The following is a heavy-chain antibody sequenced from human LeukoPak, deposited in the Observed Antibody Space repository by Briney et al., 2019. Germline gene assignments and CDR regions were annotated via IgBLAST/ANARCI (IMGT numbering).Heavy chain of an antibody. J-gene: IGHJ4*02. CDR3: SIDVGHYDWGTSYFDY. D-gene: IGHD3-10*01. CDR2: IWYDGSKK. Sequence: PGGSLRLSCATSGFTFISDGMYWVRQAPGKGLEWVALIWYDGSKKYYADSVKGRFTISRDKSKNTLYLQMNSLTAEDTAVYYFSIDVGHYDWGTSYFDYWGQGTLVTVSS. V-gene: IGHV3-33*07. CDR1: GFTFISDG.